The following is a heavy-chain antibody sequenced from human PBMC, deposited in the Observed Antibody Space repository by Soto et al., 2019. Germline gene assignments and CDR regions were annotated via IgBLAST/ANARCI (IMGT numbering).Heavy chain of an antibody. Sequence: GGSLRLSCAASGFTFSSYGMHWVRQAPGKGLEWVAVIWYDGSNKYYADSVKGRFTISRDNSKNTLYLQMNSLRAEDTAVYYCARSIGYSYGYQDYWGRGTLVTVSS. CDR3: ARSIGYSYGYQDY. J-gene: IGHJ4*02. CDR1: GFTFSSYG. D-gene: IGHD5-18*01. V-gene: IGHV3-33*01. CDR2: IWYDGSNK.